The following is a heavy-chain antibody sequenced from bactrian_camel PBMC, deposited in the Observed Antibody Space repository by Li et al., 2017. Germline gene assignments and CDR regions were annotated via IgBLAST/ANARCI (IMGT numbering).Heavy chain of an antibody. Sequence: HVQLVESGGGSVQPGGSLRLSCTASGAIPTKYTYCMGWFRQGPGNQREGAAYIDSDGTTNYADSVKGRFTISKDVAKNTLYLQMNNLKSEDTGMYTCASAPTIIRCMTGSQPLSVRRFGYWGRGTQVTVS. D-gene: IGHD2*01. CDR1: GAIPTKYTYC. V-gene: IGHV3S53*01. J-gene: IGHJ6*01. CDR2: IDSDGTT. CDR3: ASAPTIIRCMTGSQPLSVRRFGY.